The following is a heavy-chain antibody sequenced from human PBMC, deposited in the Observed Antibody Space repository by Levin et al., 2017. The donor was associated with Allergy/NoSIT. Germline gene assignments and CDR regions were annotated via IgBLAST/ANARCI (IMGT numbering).Heavy chain of an antibody. Sequence: KSGGSLRLSCAASGITFSDYYMSWIRQAPGKGLEWVSYISSSGNTIYYADSVKGRFTISRDNAKNSLYLQMNSLRAEDTAVYYCARDRGGYSHGYGWFDPWGQGTLVTVSS. J-gene: IGHJ5*02. V-gene: IGHV3-11*01. CDR2: ISSSGNTI. CDR3: ARDRGGYSHGYGWFDP. CDR1: GITFSDYY. D-gene: IGHD5-18*01.